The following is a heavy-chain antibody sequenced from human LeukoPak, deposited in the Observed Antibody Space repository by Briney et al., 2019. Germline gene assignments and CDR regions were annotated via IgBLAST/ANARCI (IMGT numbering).Heavy chain of an antibody. V-gene: IGHV1-2*02. CDR1: GYTFTGYY. CDR2: INPNSGGT. Sequence: ASVKVSCKASGYTFTGYYMHWVRQAPGQGLEWMGWINPNSGGTNYAQKFQGRVTMTRDTSISTAYMELSRLRSDDTAVYYYASTPPWIQLYWFDPWGQGTLVTVSS. J-gene: IGHJ5*02. CDR3: ASTPPWIQLYWFDP. D-gene: IGHD5-18*01.